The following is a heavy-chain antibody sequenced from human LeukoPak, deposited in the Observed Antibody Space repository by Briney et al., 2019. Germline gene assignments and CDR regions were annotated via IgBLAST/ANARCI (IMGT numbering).Heavy chain of an antibody. J-gene: IGHJ4*02. CDR3: ARDRSGGWD. Sequence: GGSLRLSCAASGFTFSSYAMSWVRQAPGKGLEWVSAISGSGGSTYYADSVKGRFTISRDNAKNSLYLQMNSLRAEDTAVYYCARDRSGGWDWGQGTLVTVSS. V-gene: IGHV3-23*01. CDR1: GFTFSSYA. D-gene: IGHD6-19*01. CDR2: ISGSGGST.